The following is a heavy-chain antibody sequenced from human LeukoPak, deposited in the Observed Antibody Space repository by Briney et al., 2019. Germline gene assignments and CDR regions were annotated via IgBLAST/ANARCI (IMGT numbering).Heavy chain of an antibody. CDR2: INTNTGNP. CDR1: GYTFTNYA. CDR3: ARADSLDGSYGGFDY. D-gene: IGHD1-26*01. V-gene: IGHV7-4-1*02. Sequence: ASVKVSCKASGYTFTNYAMNWVRQAPGQGLEWMGWINTNTGNPTYAQGFTGRFVFSLDTSVSTAYLQISSLKAEDTAVYYCARADSLDGSYGGFDYWGQGTLVTVSS. J-gene: IGHJ4*02.